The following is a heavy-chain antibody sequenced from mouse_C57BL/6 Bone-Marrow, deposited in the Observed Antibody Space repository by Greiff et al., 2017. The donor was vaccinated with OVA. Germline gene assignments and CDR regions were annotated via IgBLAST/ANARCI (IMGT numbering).Heavy chain of an antibody. V-gene: IGHV5-6*01. CDR1: GFTFSSYG. J-gene: IGHJ4*01. CDR2: ISSGGSYT. CDR3: ARQVVTTDYYAMDY. Sequence: VQLKQSGGDLVKPGGSLKLSCAASGFTFSSYGMSWVRQTPDKRLEWVATISSGGSYTYYPDSVKGRFTISRDNAKNTLYLQMSSLKSEDTAMYYCARQVVTTDYYAMDYWGQGTSVTVSS. D-gene: IGHD2-2*01.